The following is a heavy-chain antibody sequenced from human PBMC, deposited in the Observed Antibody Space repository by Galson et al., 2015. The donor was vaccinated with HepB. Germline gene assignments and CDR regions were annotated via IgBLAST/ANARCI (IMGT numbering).Heavy chain of an antibody. CDR2: ASKTVPTT. CDR1: GFTFSNYG. CDR3: AKRDTISQYFFDY. Sequence: SLRLSCAASGFTFSNYGMSWVRQAPGKGLEWVSTASKTVPTTYYADSVRGRFTISRDNSRNIVYLLMNSLRDEDTAVYYCAKRDTISQYFFDYWGQGILVTVSS. V-gene: IGHV3-23*01. J-gene: IGHJ4*02. D-gene: IGHD3-3*02.